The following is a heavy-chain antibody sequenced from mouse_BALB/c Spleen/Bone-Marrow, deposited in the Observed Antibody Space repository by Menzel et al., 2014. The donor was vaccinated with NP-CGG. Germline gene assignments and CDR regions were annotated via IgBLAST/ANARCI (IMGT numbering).Heavy chain of an antibody. J-gene: IGHJ4*01. D-gene: IGHD1-1*01. Sequence: VQLQQSGPSLVKPSQTLSLTCSVTGDSITSGYWNWIRKFPGNKLEYMGYMSYSGSTYYNPSLKSRISITRDTSKNXYYLQLNSVTTEDTATYYCARILLRSYAMDYWGQGTSVTVSS. CDR2: MSYSGST. V-gene: IGHV3-8*02. CDR3: ARILLRSYAMDY. CDR1: GDSITSGY.